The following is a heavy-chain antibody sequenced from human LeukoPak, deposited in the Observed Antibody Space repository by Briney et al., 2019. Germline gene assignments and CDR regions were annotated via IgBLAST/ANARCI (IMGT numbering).Heavy chain of an antibody. CDR3: AKDLYSSGWYYFDY. CDR1: GCSFINSG. V-gene: IGHV3-23*01. D-gene: IGHD6-19*01. Sequence: PGGSLRLSCATSGCSFINSGMTWVRQAPGKGLEWVSDISGTVRGERTYYADSVKGRFTISRDNSKNTLYLQMNSLRAEDTAVYYCAKDLYSSGWYYFDYWGQGTLVTVSS. J-gene: IGHJ4*02. CDR2: ISGTVRGERT.